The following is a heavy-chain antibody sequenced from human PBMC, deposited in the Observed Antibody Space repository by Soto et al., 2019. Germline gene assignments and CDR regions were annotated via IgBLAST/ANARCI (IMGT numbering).Heavy chain of an antibody. J-gene: IGHJ5*02. CDR3: NWFDP. V-gene: IGHV4-38-2*01. Sequence: ETLSLTCAVPGYSINSDYYWGWIRQPPGKGLEWIGSVDHSGRTYYSPSLRSRLTIFIDTSKNQFSLRLTSVTASDYSNLEYNWFDPWGQGTLVTVS. D-gene: IGHD4-4*01. CDR1: GYSINSDYY. CDR2: VDHSGRT.